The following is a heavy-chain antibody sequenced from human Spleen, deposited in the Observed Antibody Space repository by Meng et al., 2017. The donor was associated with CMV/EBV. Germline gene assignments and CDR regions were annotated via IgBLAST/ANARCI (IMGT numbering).Heavy chain of an antibody. CDR2: IYYTGSP. J-gene: IGHJ6*02. D-gene: IGHD3-10*01. V-gene: IGHV4-59*01. CDR1: GGSISTYY. CDR3: ARGTWFGEMDV. Sequence: SETLSLTCSVSGGSISTYYWSWIRQPPGKGLEWIGYIYYTGSPHYNSALTSRVTISVDTSKNQFSLNLTSVTAADTALYYCARGTWFGEMDVWGQGTTVTVSS.